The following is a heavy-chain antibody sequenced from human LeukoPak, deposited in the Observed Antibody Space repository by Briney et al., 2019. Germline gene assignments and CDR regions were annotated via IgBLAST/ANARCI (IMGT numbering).Heavy chain of an antibody. CDR2: INPNSGGT. D-gene: IGHD2-15*01. V-gene: IGHV1-2*02. J-gene: IGHJ5*02. CDR3: ARSSGYCSGGSCDYWFDP. CDR1: GYTFTGYY. Sequence: ASVKVSCKASGYTFTGYYMHWVRQAPGQGLEWMGWINPNSGGTNYAQKFRGRVTMTRDTSISTAYMELSRLRSDDTAVYYCARSSGYCSGGSCDYWFDPWGQGTLVTVSS.